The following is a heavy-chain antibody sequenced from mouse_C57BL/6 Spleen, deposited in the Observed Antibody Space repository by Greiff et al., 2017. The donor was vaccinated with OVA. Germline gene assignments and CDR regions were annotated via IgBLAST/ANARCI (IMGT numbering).Heavy chain of an antibody. Sequence: QVQLQQPGAELVKPGASVKLSCKASGYTFTSYWMHWVKQRPGQGLEWIGMIHPNSGSTNYNEKFKSKATLTVDKSSSTAYMQLSSLTSEDSAVYYCARSEDYPWFAYWGQGTLVTVSA. CDR3: ARSEDYPWFAY. J-gene: IGHJ3*01. V-gene: IGHV1-64*01. CDR2: IHPNSGST. CDR1: GYTFTSYW. D-gene: IGHD2-4*01.